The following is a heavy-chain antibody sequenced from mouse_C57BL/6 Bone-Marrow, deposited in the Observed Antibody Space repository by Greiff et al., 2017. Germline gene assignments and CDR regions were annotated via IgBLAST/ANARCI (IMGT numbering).Heavy chain of an antibody. Sequence: QVHVKQSGAELARPGASVKLSCKASGYTFTSYGISWVKQRTGQGLEWIGEIDPRSGNTYYNEKFKGKATLTAEKSSSTAYMELRSLTSEDSAVYFCARWIYYGNWFFDYWGQGTTLTVSS. J-gene: IGHJ2*01. CDR3: ARWIYYGNWFFDY. CDR1: GYTFTSYG. V-gene: IGHV1-81*01. D-gene: IGHD2-1*01. CDR2: IDPRSGNT.